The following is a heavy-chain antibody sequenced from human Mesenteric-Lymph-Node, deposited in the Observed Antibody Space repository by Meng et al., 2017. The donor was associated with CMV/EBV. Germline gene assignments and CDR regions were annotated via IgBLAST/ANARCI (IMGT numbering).Heavy chain of an antibody. V-gene: IGHV3-30*04. CDR3: ARFEGLYNGFDV. D-gene: IGHD3-10*01. CDR1: GFTFSGYA. CDR2: IAYDGSSQ. Sequence: CASSGFTFSGYALHWVRRAPGKGLEWRAVIAYDGSSQNYADSVKGRFTISRDNSKNMLFLQMSSLRAEDTAVYFCARFEGLYNGFDVWGQGAVVTVSS. J-gene: IGHJ3*01.